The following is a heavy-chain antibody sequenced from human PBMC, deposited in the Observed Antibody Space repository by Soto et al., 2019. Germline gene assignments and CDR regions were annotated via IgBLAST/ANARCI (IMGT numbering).Heavy chain of an antibody. CDR3: AKDHGYGGNSEIYC. CDR1: GFTFSSYG. J-gene: IGHJ4*02. D-gene: IGHD2-21*02. V-gene: IGHV3-30*18. Sequence: QVQLVESGGGVVQPGRSLRLSCAASGFTFSSYGMQWVRQAPGKGLAWVAVISHDGSNKYYADSVMGRFTISRDNSKNTLYLQMNSLRAEDTAVYYCAKDHGYGGNSEIYCWGQGTLVTVSS. CDR2: ISHDGSNK.